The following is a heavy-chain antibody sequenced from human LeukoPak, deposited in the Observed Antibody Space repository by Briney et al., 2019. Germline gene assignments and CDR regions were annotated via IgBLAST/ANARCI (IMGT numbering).Heavy chain of an antibody. CDR3: ARHLTLPATRYSSSWSPFDY. D-gene: IGHD6-13*01. CDR1: GGSISSSSYY. J-gene: IGHJ4*02. CDR2: IYYSGST. V-gene: IGHV4-39*01. Sequence: KPSETLSLTCTVSGGSISSSSYYWGWIRQPPGKGLEWIGSIYYSGSTYYNPSLKSRVTISVDTSKNQFSLKLSSVTAADTAVYYCARHLTLPATRYSSSWSPFDYWGQGTLVTVSS.